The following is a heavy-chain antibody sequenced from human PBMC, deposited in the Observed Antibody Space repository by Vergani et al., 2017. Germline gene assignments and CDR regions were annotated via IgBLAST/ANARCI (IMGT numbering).Heavy chain of an antibody. D-gene: IGHD2-2*03. Sequence: EVQLLVSGGGLVQPGGSLRLSCAASGFTFSNYAMSWVRQAPGEGLEWVSAITGSGGSTNYADSVKGRFTISRDNSKNTLYLQMNSLRAGDTTVYYCAKDHGYCGSSSCYLFQHWGQGTLVTVSS. CDR1: GFTFSNYA. J-gene: IGHJ1*01. CDR3: AKDHGYCGSSSCYLFQH. CDR2: ITGSGGST. V-gene: IGHV3-23*01.